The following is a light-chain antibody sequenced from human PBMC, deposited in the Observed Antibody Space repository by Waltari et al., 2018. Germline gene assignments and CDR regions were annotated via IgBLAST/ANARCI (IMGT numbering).Light chain of an antibody. CDR1: QSIITW. V-gene: IGKV1-5*03. J-gene: IGKJ4*01. CDR2: KAS. Sequence: DIQMTQSPSTLSASVGARVTISCRASQSIITWLAWYQQKPGKAPKLLVYKASSLESGVPSRFSGSGAGTEFTLTISSLQADDFATYYCQQYNKYPLTFGGGTKVEI. CDR3: QQYNKYPLT.